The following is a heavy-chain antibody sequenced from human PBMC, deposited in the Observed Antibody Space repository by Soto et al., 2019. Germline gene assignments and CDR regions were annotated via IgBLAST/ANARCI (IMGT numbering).Heavy chain of an antibody. CDR1: GGSISSYY. V-gene: IGHV4-59*08. Sequence: SETLSLTCTVSGGSISSYYWSWIRQPPGKGLEWIGYIYYSGSTNYNPSLKSRVTISVDTSKNQFSLKLSSVTAADTAVYYCARREVPAATGWFDPWGQGTLVTVSS. J-gene: IGHJ5*02. CDR2: IYYSGST. D-gene: IGHD2-2*01. CDR3: ARREVPAATGWFDP.